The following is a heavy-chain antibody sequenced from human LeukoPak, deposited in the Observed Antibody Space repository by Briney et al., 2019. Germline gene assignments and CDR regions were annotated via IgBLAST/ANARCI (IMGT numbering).Heavy chain of an antibody. CDR1: GGTFSSYA. CDR3: ALYYDSSGYMAFDI. V-gene: IGHV1-69*13. D-gene: IGHD3-22*01. CDR2: IIPIFGTA. Sequence: ASVKVSCKASGGTFSSYAISWVRQAPGQGLEWMGRIIPIFGTANYAQKFQGRVTITADESTSTAYMELSSLRSEDTAVYYCALYYDSSGYMAFDIWGQGTMVTVSS. J-gene: IGHJ3*02.